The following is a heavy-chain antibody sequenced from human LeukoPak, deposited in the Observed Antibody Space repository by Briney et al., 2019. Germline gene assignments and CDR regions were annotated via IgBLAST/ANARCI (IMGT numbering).Heavy chain of an antibody. V-gene: IGHV4-34*01. D-gene: IGHD1-26*01. Sequence: SETLSLTCAVYGGSFSDYYWSWIRQPPGKGLEWIGEINHSGYTNYNPSLKSRVTMSVDASKNHFSLNLSSVTAADTAVYYCAKSGGSGLIDYWGQGTLVTVSS. J-gene: IGHJ4*02. CDR1: GGSFSDYY. CDR2: INHSGYT. CDR3: AKSGGSGLIDY.